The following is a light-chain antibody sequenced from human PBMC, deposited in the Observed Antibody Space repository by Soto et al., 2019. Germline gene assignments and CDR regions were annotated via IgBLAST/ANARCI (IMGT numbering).Light chain of an antibody. CDR1: QSVSTS. J-gene: IGKJ1*01. V-gene: IGKV3-11*01. Sequence: IVLTQSPVTLALSPGERAVLSCRASQSVSTSLAWYQHKPGQAPRLFIYDASKRAPGIPARFSGSGSGTDFTLTISSLEPEDRAVYYWQVRDVWPSFGQGTKVEIK. CDR2: DAS. CDR3: QVRDVWPS.